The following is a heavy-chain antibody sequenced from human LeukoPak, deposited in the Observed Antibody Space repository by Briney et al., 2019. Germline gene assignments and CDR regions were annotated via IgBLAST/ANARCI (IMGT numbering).Heavy chain of an antibody. D-gene: IGHD6-13*01. V-gene: IGHV4-59*12. CDR3: ARIAAAEIDY. Sequence: SETLSLTCTVSGGSISSYYWSWIRQPPGKGLEWIGYIYYSGSTNYNPSLKSRVTISVDTSKNQFSLKLSSVTAADTAVYYCARIAAAEIDYWARGPLVTVSS. CDR2: IYYSGST. CDR1: GGSISSYY. J-gene: IGHJ4*02.